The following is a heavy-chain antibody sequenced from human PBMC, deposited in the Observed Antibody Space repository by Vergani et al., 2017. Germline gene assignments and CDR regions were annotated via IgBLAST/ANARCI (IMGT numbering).Heavy chain of an antibody. J-gene: IGHJ5*02. D-gene: IGHD3-10*01. CDR3: ARDVYGSGTWGYNWFDP. CDR1: GGSISSSSYY. Sequence: QVQLQESGPGLVKPSETLSLTCTVSGGSISSSSYYWGWIRQPPGKGLEWIGSIYYSGSTYYNPSLKSRVTISVDTSKNQFSLKLSSVTAADTAVYYCARDVYGSGTWGYNWFDPWGQGTLVTVSS. V-gene: IGHV4-39*07. CDR2: IYYSGST.